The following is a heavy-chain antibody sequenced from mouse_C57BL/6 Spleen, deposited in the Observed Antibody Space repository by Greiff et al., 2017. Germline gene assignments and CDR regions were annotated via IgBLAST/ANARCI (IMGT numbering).Heavy chain of an antibody. CDR2: IDPSDSYT. D-gene: IGHD1-1*01. CDR1: GYTFTSSW. J-gene: IGHJ2*01. Sequence: QVQLQQSGAELVKPGASVKLSCKASGYTFTSSWMQWVKQRPGQGLEWIGEIDPSDSYTNYNQKFKGKATLTVDTSSSTAYMQLSSLTSEDSAVYYCARAYYYGSSYDYFDYRGQGATLTVSS. CDR3: ARAYYYGSSYDYFDY. V-gene: IGHV1-50*01.